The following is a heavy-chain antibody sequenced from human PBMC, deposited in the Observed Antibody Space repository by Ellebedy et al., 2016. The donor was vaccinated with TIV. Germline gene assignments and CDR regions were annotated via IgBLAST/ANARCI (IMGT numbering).Heavy chain of an antibody. J-gene: IGHJ4*02. CDR1: GYTFTSYY. CDR2: NNPSGGST. V-gene: IGHV1-46*01. CDR3: ARDPFDY. Sequence: ASVKVSCKASGYTFTSYYMHWVRQAPGQGLEWMGINNPSGGSTSYAQKFQGRVTMTRDTSITTAYMELSRLRSDDTAVYYCARDPFDYWGQGTLVTVSS.